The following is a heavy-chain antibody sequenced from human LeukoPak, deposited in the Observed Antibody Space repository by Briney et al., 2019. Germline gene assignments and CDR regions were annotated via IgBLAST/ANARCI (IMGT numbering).Heavy chain of an antibody. J-gene: IGHJ4*02. CDR3: AKCFPAQWELLN. CDR2: ISNDANNK. Sequence: PGRSLRLSCVASGFTFNIYALHWVRQAPGKGLDWVAVISNDANNKHYADSVKGRFTISRDNSKNTLYLQMNSLRAEDTAVYYCAKCFPAQWELLNWGQGTLVTVSS. V-gene: IGHV3-30*04. D-gene: IGHD1-26*01. CDR1: GFTFNIYA.